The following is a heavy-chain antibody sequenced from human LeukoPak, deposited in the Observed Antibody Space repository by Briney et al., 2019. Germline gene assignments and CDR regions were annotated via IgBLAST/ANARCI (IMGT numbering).Heavy chain of an antibody. CDR1: GFTFSSYS. CDR2: ISSSSSTI. Sequence: PGGSLRLSCAASGFTFSSYSMNWVRQAPGKGLEWVSYISSSSSTIYYADSVKGRFTISRDNAKNSLYLQMNSLRAEDTAIYYCATYRQVQVPFECWGQGTLVTVSS. V-gene: IGHV3-48*01. J-gene: IGHJ4*02. D-gene: IGHD5-18*01. CDR3: ATYRQVQVPFEC.